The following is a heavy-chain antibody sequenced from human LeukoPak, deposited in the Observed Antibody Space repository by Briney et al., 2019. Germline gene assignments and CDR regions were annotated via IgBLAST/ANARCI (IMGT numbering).Heavy chain of an antibody. CDR3: ARDTRDGYNWAGFDY. Sequence: PGRSLRLSCAASGFTFSSYAMHWVRQAPGKGLEWVSVIYSDGSTYYADSVKGRFTISRDNSKNTLYLQMNSLRAEDTAVYYCARDTRDGYNWAGFDYWGQGTLVTVSS. V-gene: IGHV3-66*01. J-gene: IGHJ4*02. CDR2: IYSDGST. D-gene: IGHD5-24*01. CDR1: GFTFSSYA.